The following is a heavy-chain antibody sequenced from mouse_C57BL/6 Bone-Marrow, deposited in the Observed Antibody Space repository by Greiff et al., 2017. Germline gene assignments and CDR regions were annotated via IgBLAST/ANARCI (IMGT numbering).Heavy chain of an antibody. V-gene: IGHV1-80*01. CDR1: GYAFSSYW. Sequence: VQGVESGAELVKPGASVKISCKASGYAFSSYWMNWVKQRPGKGLEWIGQFYPGDGDTNYNGKFKGKATLTADKSSSTAYMQLSSRTSEDSAVYFCARQGNGYPYYFDYWGQGTTLTVSS. CDR2: FYPGDGDT. J-gene: IGHJ2*01. D-gene: IGHD2-14*01. CDR3: ARQGNGYPYYFDY.